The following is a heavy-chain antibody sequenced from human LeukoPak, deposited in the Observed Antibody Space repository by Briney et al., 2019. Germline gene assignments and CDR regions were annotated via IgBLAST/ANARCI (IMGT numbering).Heavy chain of an antibody. CDR1: GGPLSRSYY. CDR2: INYNGSI. V-gene: IGHV4-61*03. J-gene: IGHJ3*02. D-gene: IGHD3-22*01. CDR3: ARLLDYDNSGDPDTFDI. Sequence: PSEPLSLICTGSGGPLSRSYYWGWIRPSPGKRLELIASINYNGSIKFNPSRQSRVTISLDTSNNHFSLQLRSMTAADTAVYYCARLLDYDNSGDPDTFDIWGQGTMVTVSS.